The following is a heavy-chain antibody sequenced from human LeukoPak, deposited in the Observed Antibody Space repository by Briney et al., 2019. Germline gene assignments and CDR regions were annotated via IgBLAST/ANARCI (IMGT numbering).Heavy chain of an antibody. J-gene: IGHJ6*03. D-gene: IGHD1-1*01. CDR3: ARGPPRGKYYYMDV. CDR2: IGTASDT. V-gene: IGHV3-13*01. CDR1: GFTFSSFD. Sequence: GGSLRLSCAASGFTFSSFDMHWVRQPTGQGLEWVSTIGTASDTYYPGSVEGRFTLSRGNAKNSLYLQMNSLTAGDTAVYYCARGPPRGKYYYMDVWSKGTTVTVSS.